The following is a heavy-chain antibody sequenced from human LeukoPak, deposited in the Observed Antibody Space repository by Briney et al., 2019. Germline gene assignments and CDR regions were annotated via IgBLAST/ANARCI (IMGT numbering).Heavy chain of an antibody. V-gene: IGHV3-23*05. CDR3: AREFRAAVLDY. CDR1: GFIFRNYG. CDR2: IYTNGNT. Sequence: GGSLRLSCAASGFIFRNYGMNWVRQAPGKGLEWVSGIYTNGNTRYADSVRGRFTISRDNSKNTLYLQMHSLRVDDTAVYYCAREFRAAVLDYWGQGTLVTVSS. J-gene: IGHJ4*02. D-gene: IGHD3-10*01.